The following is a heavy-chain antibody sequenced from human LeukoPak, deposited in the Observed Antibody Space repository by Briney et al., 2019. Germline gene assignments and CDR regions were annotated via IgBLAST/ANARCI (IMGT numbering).Heavy chain of an antibody. CDR3: ARDQGVVVVGTMDV. CDR1: GYTFTSYG. D-gene: IGHD2-15*01. J-gene: IGHJ6*02. Sequence: ASVKVSCKASGYTFTSYGISWVRQAPGQGLEWMGWISAYNGNTNYAQKLQGRVTITTDTSTSTAYMELRSLRSDDTAVYYCARDQGVVVVGTMDVWGQGTTVTVSS. V-gene: IGHV1-18*01. CDR2: ISAYNGNT.